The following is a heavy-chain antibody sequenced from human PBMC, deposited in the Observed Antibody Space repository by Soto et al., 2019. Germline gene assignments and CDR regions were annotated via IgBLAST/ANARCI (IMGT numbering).Heavy chain of an antibody. Sequence: PSETLSLTCTVSGGSISSYYWSWIRQPPGMGLEWIGHVYYYGRTNYNPSLKSRVTISVDTSKSQISLRLSSVTAADTAVYYCARDYYYDSSGNPGAYYYGMDVWGQGTTVTVSS. J-gene: IGHJ6*02. CDR2: VYYYGRT. V-gene: IGHV4-59*01. D-gene: IGHD3-22*01. CDR3: ARDYYYDSSGNPGAYYYGMDV. CDR1: GGSISSYY.